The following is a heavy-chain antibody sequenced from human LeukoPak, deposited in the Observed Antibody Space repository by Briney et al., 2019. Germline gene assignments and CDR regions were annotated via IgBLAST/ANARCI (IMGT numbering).Heavy chain of an antibody. Sequence: PSETLSLTCAVYGGSFSGYYWSWIRQPPGKGLEWIGEINHSGSTNYNPSLKSRVTISVDTSKNQFSLKLSSVTAADTAVYYCARVTKDYDILTGYYNVIFDYWGQGTLVTVSS. CDR2: INHSGST. D-gene: IGHD3-9*01. V-gene: IGHV4-34*01. J-gene: IGHJ4*02. CDR3: ARVTKDYDILTGYYNVIFDY. CDR1: GGSFSGYY.